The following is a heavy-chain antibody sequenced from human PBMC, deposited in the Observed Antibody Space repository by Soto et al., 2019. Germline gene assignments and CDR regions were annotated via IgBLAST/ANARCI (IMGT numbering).Heavy chain of an antibody. J-gene: IGHJ4*02. D-gene: IGHD5-18*01. CDR1: GYTFTGYY. V-gene: IGHV1-2*04. CDR2: INPNSGGT. Sequence: ASVKVSCKGSGYTFTGYYMHWGRQAPGQGLEWMGWINPNSGGTNYAQKFQGWVTMTRDTSISTPYMELSRLRSDDTAVYYCARAKGVDTATNYDYWGQGTLVTVSS. CDR3: ARAKGVDTATNYDY.